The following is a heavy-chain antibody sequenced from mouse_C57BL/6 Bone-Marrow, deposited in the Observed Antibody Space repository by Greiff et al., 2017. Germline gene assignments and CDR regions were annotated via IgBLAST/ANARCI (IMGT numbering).Heavy chain of an antibody. Sequence: EVKLMESGGGLVKPGGSLKLSCAASGFTFSDYGMHWVRQAPEKGLAWVAYISSGCSTIYYADTVKGRFTISRDNAKNTLFLQMTSLRSEDTAMYYCARWLLRWYFYVWGTGTTVTVSS. CDR2: ISSGCSTI. CDR1: GFTFSDYG. CDR3: ARWLLRWYFYV. V-gene: IGHV5-17*01. J-gene: IGHJ1*03. D-gene: IGHD2-3*01.